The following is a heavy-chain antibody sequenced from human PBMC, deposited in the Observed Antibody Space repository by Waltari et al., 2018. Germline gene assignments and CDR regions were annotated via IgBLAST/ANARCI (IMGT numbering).Heavy chain of an antibody. J-gene: IGHJ4*02. CDR1: GFRFNDHG. CDR3: ARYLNWGLPRFDN. D-gene: IGHD3-16*01. Sequence: EVQLAESGGAVVRPGGSLRRTCVASGFRFNDHGMSWVRRVPGKGLEWVSGITWNGGIISYSDSVKGRFTITRDNDKNSLSLQMTSLRVEDTALYYCARYLNWGLPRFDNWGQGTQVTVSS. CDR2: ITWNGGII. V-gene: IGHV3-20*04.